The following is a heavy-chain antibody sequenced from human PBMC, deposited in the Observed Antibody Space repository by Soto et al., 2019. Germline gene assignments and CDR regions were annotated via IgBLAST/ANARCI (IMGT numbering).Heavy chain of an antibody. Sequence: ASVKVSCKASGYTFTSYCMHWVRQAPGQGLEWMGIINPSGGSTSYAQKFQGRVTMTRDTSTSTVYMELSSLRSEDTAVYYCARDGVIVAVTGGHYGMDVWGQGTTVTVSS. CDR3: ARDGVIVAVTGGHYGMDV. D-gene: IGHD2-21*02. CDR1: GYTFTSYC. V-gene: IGHV1-46*01. CDR2: INPSGGST. J-gene: IGHJ6*02.